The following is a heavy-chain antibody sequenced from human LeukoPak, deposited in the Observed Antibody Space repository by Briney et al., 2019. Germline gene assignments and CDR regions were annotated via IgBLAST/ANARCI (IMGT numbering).Heavy chain of an antibody. D-gene: IGHD3-10*01. J-gene: IGHJ4*02. CDR2: IRYDGSNK. Sequence: GGSLRLSCAASGFTFSSYGMHWGRQAPGKGLEWVAFIRYDGSNKYYADSVKGRFTISRDNSKNTLYLQMNSLRAEDTAVYYCAKDMVAKAAYYFDYWGQGTLVTVSS. V-gene: IGHV3-30*02. CDR1: GFTFSSYG. CDR3: AKDMVAKAAYYFDY.